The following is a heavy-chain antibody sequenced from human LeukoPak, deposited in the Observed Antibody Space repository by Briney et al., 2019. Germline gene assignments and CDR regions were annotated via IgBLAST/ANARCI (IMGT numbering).Heavy chain of an antibody. V-gene: IGHV3-11*04. D-gene: IGHD3-10*01. J-gene: IGHJ6*04. CDR2: ISSSGYTV. Sequence: GGSLRLSCATSGFTFSAYYINWIRQAPGKGLEWLSYISSSGYTVYYADSVKGRFTISRGNAKNSLYLQMHSLRADDTAIYYCARGRYYMDVWGKGTTVIVSS. CDR1: GFTFSAYY. CDR3: ARGRYYMDV.